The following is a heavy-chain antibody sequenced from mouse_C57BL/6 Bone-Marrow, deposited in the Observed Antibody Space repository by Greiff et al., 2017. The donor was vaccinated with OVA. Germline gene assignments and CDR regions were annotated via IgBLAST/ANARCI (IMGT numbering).Heavy chain of an antibody. J-gene: IGHJ4*01. Sequence: QVQLQQSGAELVKPGASVKMSCKASGYTFTSYWITWVKQRPGQGLEWIGDIYPGSGSTNYNEKFKSKATLTVDTSSSTAYMQLSSLTSEDSAVYYCALTAQARDYYAMDYWGQGTSVTVSS. CDR3: ALTAQARDYYAMDY. V-gene: IGHV1-55*01. D-gene: IGHD3-2*02. CDR2: IYPGSGST. CDR1: GYTFTSYW.